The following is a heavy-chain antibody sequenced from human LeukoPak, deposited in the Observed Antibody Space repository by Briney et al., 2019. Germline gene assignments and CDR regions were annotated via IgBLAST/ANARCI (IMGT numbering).Heavy chain of an antibody. D-gene: IGHD3-16*01. V-gene: IGHV4-34*01. CDR2: INHSGIT. Sequence: SETLSLTCAVYGGSFSGYFWSWIRQSPGKGLEWIGEINHSGITDYNPSRKSRVTISVDTSKNQFSLKLSSVPAADTAVYYCARGGGTFDYWGQGTLVTVSS. CDR3: ARGGGTFDY. CDR1: GGSFSGYF. J-gene: IGHJ4*02.